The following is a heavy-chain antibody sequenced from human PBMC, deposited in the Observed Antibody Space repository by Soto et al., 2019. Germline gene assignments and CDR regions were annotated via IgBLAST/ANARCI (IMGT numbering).Heavy chain of an antibody. V-gene: IGHV3-30-3*01. D-gene: IGHD3-10*01. CDR2: ISYDGSNK. Sequence: GGSLRLSCAASGFTFSSYAMHWVRQAPGKGLEWVAVISYDGSNKYYADSVKGRFTISRDNSKNTLYLQMNSLRAEDTAVYYCARDGGLGSGIKWYFDLWGRGTLVTVSS. CDR3: ARDGGLGSGIKWYFDL. CDR1: GFTFSSYA. J-gene: IGHJ2*01.